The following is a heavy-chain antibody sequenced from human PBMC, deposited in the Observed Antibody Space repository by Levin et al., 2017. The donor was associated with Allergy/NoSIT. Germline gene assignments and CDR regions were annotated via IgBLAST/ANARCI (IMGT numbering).Heavy chain of an antibody. V-gene: IGHV4-34*01. D-gene: IGHD3-9*01. CDR3: ARAPTPYYDILTGRKFDY. CDR1: GGSFSGYY. Sequence: SETLSLTCAVYGGSFSGYYWSWIRQPPGKGLEWIGEINHSGSTNYNPSLKSRVTISVDTSKNQFSLKLSSVTAADTAVYYCARAPTPYYDILTGRKFDYWGQGTLVTVSS. J-gene: IGHJ4*02. CDR2: INHSGST.